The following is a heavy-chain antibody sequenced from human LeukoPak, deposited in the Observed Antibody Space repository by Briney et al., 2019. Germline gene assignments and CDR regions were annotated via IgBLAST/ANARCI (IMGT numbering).Heavy chain of an antibody. CDR2: ISSGAGST. J-gene: IGHJ5*02. CDR1: GFTFSDYV. CDR3: ARMGVGAVPFP. Sequence: GGSLRLSCAASGFTFSDYVMSWVRQAPGKGLEWVSSISSGAGSTYYADSVKGRVTISRNNFKDTLYLQMNSLRAEDTAIYYCARMGVGAVPFPWGQGTLVTVSS. D-gene: IGHD3-10*01. V-gene: IGHV3-23*01.